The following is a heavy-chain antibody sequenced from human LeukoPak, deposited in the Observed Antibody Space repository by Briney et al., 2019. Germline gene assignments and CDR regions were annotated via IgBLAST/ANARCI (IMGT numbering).Heavy chain of an antibody. CDR1: GFTFSSYA. V-gene: IGHV3-30*18. Sequence: PGRSLRLSCAASGFTFSSYAMHWVRQAPGKGLEWVAVISYDGSNKYYADSVKGRFTISRDNSKNTLYLQMNSLRAEDTAVYYCAKDRWDLGVYYGMDVWGKGTTVTVSS. CDR3: AKDRWDLGVYYGMDV. J-gene: IGHJ6*04. CDR2: ISYDGSNK. D-gene: IGHD1-26*01.